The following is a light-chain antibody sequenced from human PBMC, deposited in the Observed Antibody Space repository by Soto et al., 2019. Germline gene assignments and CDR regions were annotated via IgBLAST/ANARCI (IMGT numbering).Light chain of an antibody. CDR1: SSDVGGYNY. CDR2: DVS. Sequence: QSVLTQPASVSGSPGQSITISCTGTSSDVGGYNYVSWYQQHPGKAPKLMIYDVSYRPSGVSNRFSGSKSGNTASLTISGPQAEDEADYYCNSYTSSSTLVFGSGTKVTVL. CDR3: NSYTSSSTLV. V-gene: IGLV2-14*01. J-gene: IGLJ1*01.